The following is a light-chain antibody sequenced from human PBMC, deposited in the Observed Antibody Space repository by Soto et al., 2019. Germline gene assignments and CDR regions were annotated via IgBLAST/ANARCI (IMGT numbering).Light chain of an antibody. CDR3: MQATQYRPYT. Sequence: DVVMTQNPLSSPVTLGQPASISCRSSESLQQRDGNTYLNWLQQRPGQPPRLLIYKVSNRFSGVPDRFSGSGAGTDFTLKISRVEAEDVGVYYCMQATQYRPYTFGQGTKLEIK. J-gene: IGKJ2*01. CDR2: KVS. CDR1: ESLQQRDGNTY. V-gene: IGKV2-24*01.